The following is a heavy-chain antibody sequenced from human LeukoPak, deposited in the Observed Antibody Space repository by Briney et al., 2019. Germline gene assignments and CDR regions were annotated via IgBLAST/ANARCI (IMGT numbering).Heavy chain of an antibody. J-gene: IGHJ4*02. CDR1: GFTFSSYA. CDR2: ISSNGGST. V-gene: IGHV3-64D*06. CDR3: VKDGFTSSGYYRTTYFDY. Sequence: GGSLRLSCSASGFTFSSYAMHWVRQAPGKGLEYVSAISSNGGSTYYADSVKGRFTISRDNSKNTLYLQMSSLRAEDTAVYYCVKDGFTSSGYYRTTYFDYWGQGTLVIVSS. D-gene: IGHD3-22*01.